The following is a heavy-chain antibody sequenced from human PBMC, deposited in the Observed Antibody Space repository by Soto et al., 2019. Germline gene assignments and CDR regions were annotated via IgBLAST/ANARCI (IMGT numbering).Heavy chain of an antibody. CDR2: ISGSGGSG. Sequence: EVQLLESGGGLVQPGGSLRLSCAASGFTFGSHAMIWVRQAPGKGLEWVSAISGSGGSGYYADSVKGRFTISRDNSINTLYLQMHSLRAEDTALYYCAKEPYSDFWSAYYYFDYWGQGTLVTVSS. J-gene: IGHJ4*02. D-gene: IGHD3-3*01. CDR1: GFTFGSHA. CDR3: AKEPYSDFWSAYYYFDY. V-gene: IGHV3-23*01.